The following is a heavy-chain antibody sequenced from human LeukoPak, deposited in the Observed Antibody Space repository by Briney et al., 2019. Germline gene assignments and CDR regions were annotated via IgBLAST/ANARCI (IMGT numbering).Heavy chain of an antibody. D-gene: IGHD3-22*01. V-gene: IGHV1-46*01. CDR3: AREKAANYYDSSGLDI. CDR1: GCTFTSYY. J-gene: IGHJ6*02. CDR2: INPSGGST. Sequence: ASVKVSCKASGCTFTSYYIQWVRQAPGQGLEWMGMINPSGGSTTYAQKFQGRVTMTRDTSTSTVYMELSGLRSEDTAVYYCAREKAANYYDSSGLDIWGQGTTVTVSS.